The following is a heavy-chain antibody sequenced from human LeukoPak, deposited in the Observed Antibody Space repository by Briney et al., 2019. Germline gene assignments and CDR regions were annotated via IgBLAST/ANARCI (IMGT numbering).Heavy chain of an antibody. CDR3: ARGLERGYSYGIDY. V-gene: IGHV4-4*02. D-gene: IGHD5-18*01. Sequence: PSETLSLTCAVSGGSISSSNWWSWVRPPPGKGLEWIGEIYHSGSTNYNPTLKSRVTISVDKSKNQFSLKLSSVTAADTAVYYCARGLERGYSYGIDYWGQGTLVTVSS. CDR2: IYHSGST. J-gene: IGHJ4*02. CDR1: GGSISSSNW.